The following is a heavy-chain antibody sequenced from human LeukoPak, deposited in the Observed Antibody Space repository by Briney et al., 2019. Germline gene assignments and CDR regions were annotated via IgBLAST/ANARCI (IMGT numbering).Heavy chain of an antibody. D-gene: IGHD1-26*01. Sequence: GGSLRLSCSASGFTFSSYAMHWVRQAPGKGLEYVSAISSNGGSTYYADSVKGRFTISRDNSKNTLYLQMSSLRAEDTAVYYCVGELRRYPFDYWGQGTLVTVSS. CDR1: GFTFSSYA. V-gene: IGHV3-64D*06. CDR2: ISSNGGST. J-gene: IGHJ4*02. CDR3: VGELRRYPFDY.